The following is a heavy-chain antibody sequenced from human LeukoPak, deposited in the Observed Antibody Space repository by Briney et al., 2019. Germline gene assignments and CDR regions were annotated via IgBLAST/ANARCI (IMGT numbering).Heavy chain of an antibody. D-gene: IGHD3-9*01. J-gene: IGHJ4*02. Sequence: ASVKVSCKASGYTFSVYYIHWVRQAPGQGLEWLGWINPNSGDTNYVQKFKGRVTMTRDTSISTAYMELSRLTSDDTATYYCARDLTLNYWGQGTLVTVSS. V-gene: IGHV1-2*02. CDR2: INPNSGDT. CDR3: ARDLTLNY. CDR1: GYTFSVYY.